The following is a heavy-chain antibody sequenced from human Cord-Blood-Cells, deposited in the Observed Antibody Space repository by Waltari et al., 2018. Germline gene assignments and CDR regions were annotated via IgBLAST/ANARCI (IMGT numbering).Heavy chain of an antibody. CDR3: ARPPSDRGSKYFQH. D-gene: IGHD3-22*01. Sequence: EVQLVESGGGLVKPGGSLRLSCAASGFTFSSYSMKWVRQAPGTGREWVSSISSSSSYIYYADSVKGRFTISRDNAKNSLYLQMNSLRAEDTAVYYCARPPSDRGSKYFQHWGQGTLVTVSS. CDR1: GFTFSSYS. V-gene: IGHV3-21*01. J-gene: IGHJ1*01. CDR2: ISSSSSYI.